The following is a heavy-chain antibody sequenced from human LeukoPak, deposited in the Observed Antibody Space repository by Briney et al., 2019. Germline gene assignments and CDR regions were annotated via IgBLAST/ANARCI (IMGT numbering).Heavy chain of an antibody. J-gene: IGHJ4*02. CDR2: IYYSGST. CDR1: GGSISSYY. V-gene: IGHV4-59*01. Sequence: SETLSLTCTGSGGSISSYYWSWIRQPPGKGMQWIGYIYYSGSTNYNPSLKSRVTISVDTSKNQFSLKLSSVTAADTAVYYCARARGSSVDYWGQGTLVTVSS. D-gene: IGHD1-26*01. CDR3: ARARGSSVDY.